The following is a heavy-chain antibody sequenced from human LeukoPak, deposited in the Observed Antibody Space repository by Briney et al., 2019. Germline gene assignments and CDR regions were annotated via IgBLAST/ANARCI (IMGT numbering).Heavy chain of an antibody. D-gene: IGHD6-13*01. V-gene: IGHV3-30*02. CDR1: GFTFSSYA. Sequence: GGSLRLSCAASGFTFSSYAMHWVRQAPGKGLEWVAFIRYDGSDKFYADSVKGRFTISRDNSKNTLYLQMNSLRAEDTAVYYCAKDSRPYSSSWWFDYWGQGTLVTVSS. J-gene: IGHJ4*02. CDR2: IRYDGSDK. CDR3: AKDSRPYSSSWWFDY.